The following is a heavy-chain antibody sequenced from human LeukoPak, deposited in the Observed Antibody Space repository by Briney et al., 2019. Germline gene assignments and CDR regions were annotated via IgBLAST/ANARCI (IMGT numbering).Heavy chain of an antibody. D-gene: IGHD6-13*01. CDR2: IYPGDSDT. V-gene: IGHV5-51*01. CDR3: ARHNTIAAAGRDYYYGMDV. CDR1: GYSFTSYW. J-gene: IGHJ6*04. Sequence: GESLKISCKGSGYSFTSYWIGWVRQMPGKGLEWMGIIYPGDSDTRYSPSFQGQVTISADKSISTAYLQWSSLKASDTAMYYCARHNTIAAAGRDYYYGMDVWGKGTTVTVSS.